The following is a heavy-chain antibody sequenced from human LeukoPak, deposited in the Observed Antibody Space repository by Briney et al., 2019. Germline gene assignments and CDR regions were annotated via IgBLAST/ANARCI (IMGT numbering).Heavy chain of an antibody. V-gene: IGHV3-21*01. Sequence: KSGGSLRLSCSASGFTFSSYSMNWVRQAPGKGLEWVSSISAGSSYTYYADSLKGRFIISRDNSKNTLYLQVNSLRDEDTALYYCARGRYNWKGEGENWFDPSGQGTLVTVSS. CDR2: ISAGSSYT. D-gene: IGHD1-20*01. CDR1: GFTFSSYS. J-gene: IGHJ5*02. CDR3: ARGRYNWKGEGENWFDP.